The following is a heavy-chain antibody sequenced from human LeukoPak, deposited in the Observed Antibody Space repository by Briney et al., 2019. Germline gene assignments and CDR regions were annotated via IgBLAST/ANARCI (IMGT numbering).Heavy chain of an antibody. CDR1: GYTFTGYD. Sequence: GASVRVSCKASGYTFTGYDINWVRQATGQGLEWMGWMSPNTGDTGYAQKFQGRVTMTRNSSIDTAYMELSGLRSEDTAVYYCTRGSLSGSSRDYWGQGTLLTVSS. D-gene: IGHD1-26*01. CDR2: MSPNTGDT. CDR3: TRGSLSGSSRDY. J-gene: IGHJ4*02. V-gene: IGHV1-8*01.